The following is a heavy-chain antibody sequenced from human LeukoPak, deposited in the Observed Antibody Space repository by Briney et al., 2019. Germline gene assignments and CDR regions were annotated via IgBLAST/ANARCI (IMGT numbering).Heavy chain of an antibody. D-gene: IGHD3-22*01. Sequence: GGSLRLSCAASGFTFSSYWMHWVRRAPGKGLVWVSRINSDGSSTSYADSVKGRFTISRDNAKNTLYLQMNSLRAEDTAVYYCARAPLYYYDSSGFYGMDVWGQGTTVTVSS. CDR1: GFTFSSYW. J-gene: IGHJ6*02. V-gene: IGHV3-74*01. CDR2: INSDGSST. CDR3: ARAPLYYYDSSGFYGMDV.